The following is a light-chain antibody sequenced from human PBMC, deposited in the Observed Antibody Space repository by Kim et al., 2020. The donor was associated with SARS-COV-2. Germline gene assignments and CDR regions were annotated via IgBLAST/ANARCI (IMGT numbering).Light chain of an antibody. V-gene: IGLV3-1*01. J-gene: IGLJ3*02. Sequence: VSPGQTASITCSGAKLGDKYAYWYQQKPGQSPALVIYQHTKRPSGISQRFSGSSSGNTATLTISQAQTVDEADYYCQAWDSSTAVFGGGTQLTVL. CDR2: QHT. CDR3: QAWDSSTAV. CDR1: KLGDKY.